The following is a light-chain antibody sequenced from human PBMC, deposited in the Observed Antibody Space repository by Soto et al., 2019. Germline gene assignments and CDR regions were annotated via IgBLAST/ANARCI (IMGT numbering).Light chain of an antibody. CDR2: GAS. CDR3: QQYGSSQWT. V-gene: IGKV3-20*01. Sequence: EIVLTQSPATLSLPPGERATLSCRASQSVSSSYLAWYQQKPGQAPRLLIYGASSRATGIPDRFSGSGSGTDFTLTISRLEPEDFAVYYCQQYGSSQWTFGQGTKVDIK. J-gene: IGKJ1*01. CDR1: QSVSSSY.